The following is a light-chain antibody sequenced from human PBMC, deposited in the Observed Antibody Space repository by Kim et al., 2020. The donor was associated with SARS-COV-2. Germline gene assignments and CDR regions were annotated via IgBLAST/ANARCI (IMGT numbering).Light chain of an antibody. CDR3: SSYGGSNNLV. CDR1: SSDVGGYNY. CDR2: EVS. V-gene: IGLV2-8*01. Sequence: QSALTQPPSASGSPGQSVTISCTGTSSDVGGYNYVSWYQQHPGKAPKLMIHEVSKRPSGVPDRFSGSKSGNTASLTVSGLQAEDEADYYCSSYGGSNNLVFGGGTQLTVL. J-gene: IGLJ3*02.